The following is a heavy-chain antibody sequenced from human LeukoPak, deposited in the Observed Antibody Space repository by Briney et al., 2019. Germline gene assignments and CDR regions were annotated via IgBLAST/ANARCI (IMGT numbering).Heavy chain of an antibody. CDR3: ARSSGHSSSWYLNPYYYYYGMDV. J-gene: IGHJ6*02. CDR2: MNPNSGDT. Sequence: ASVKVSCKASGYTFTSYDINWVRQATGQGLEWMGWMNPNSGDTGYAQKFQGRVTMTRNTSISAAYMELSSLRSEDTAVYYCARSSGHSSSWYLNPYYYYYGMDVWGQGTTVTVSS. V-gene: IGHV1-8*01. D-gene: IGHD6-13*01. CDR1: GYTFTSYD.